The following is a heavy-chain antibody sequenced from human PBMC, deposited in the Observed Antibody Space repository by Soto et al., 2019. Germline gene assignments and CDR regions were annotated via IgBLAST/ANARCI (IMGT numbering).Heavy chain of an antibody. CDR3: ARDRLAVVGSPWFDL. V-gene: IGHV1-69*12. CDR2: IIPIFGTA. CDR1: GGTFSSYA. D-gene: IGHD6-19*01. Sequence: QVQLVQSGAEVKKPGSSVKVSCKASGGTFSSYAISWVRQAPGQGLEWMGGIIPIFGTANYAQKFQGRVTITADESTSTAYMELSSLRSEDTAVYYWARDRLAVVGSPWFDLWGQGTLVTVSS. J-gene: IGHJ5*02.